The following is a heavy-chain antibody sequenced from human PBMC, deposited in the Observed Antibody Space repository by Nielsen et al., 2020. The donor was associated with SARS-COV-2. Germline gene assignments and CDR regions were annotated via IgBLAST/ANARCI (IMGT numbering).Heavy chain of an antibody. CDR3: ATGSGAAGTPDDAFDI. D-gene: IGHD6-13*01. CDR1: GGSFSGYY. Sequence: SETLSLTCAVYGGSFSGYYWSWIRQHPGKGLEWIGYIYYSGSTYYNPSLKSRVTISVDTSKNQFSLKLSSVTAADTAVYYCATGSGAAGTPDDAFDIWGQGTMVTVSS. CDR2: IYYSGST. V-gene: IGHV4-31*11. J-gene: IGHJ3*02.